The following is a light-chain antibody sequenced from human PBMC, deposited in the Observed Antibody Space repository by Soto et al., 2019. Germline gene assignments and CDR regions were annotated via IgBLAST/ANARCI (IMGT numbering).Light chain of an antibody. CDR2: RNN. V-gene: IGLV1-47*01. Sequence: QSVLTQPPSASGTPGHRVTISCSESSSNIGSNYVYWYQQLPGTAPKLLIYRNNQRPSGVPDRFSGSKSGTSASLAISGLRSEDEADYYCAAWDDSLSVLFGTGTKVTVL. J-gene: IGLJ1*01. CDR1: SSNIGSNY. CDR3: AAWDDSLSVL.